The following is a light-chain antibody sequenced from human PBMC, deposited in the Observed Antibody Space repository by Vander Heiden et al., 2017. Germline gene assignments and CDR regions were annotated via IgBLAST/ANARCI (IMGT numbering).Light chain of an antibody. Sequence: DFQITQSPSSLSASVGDRVTITCRASQSINTYLNWYQQKPGKAPKLLIYAASSLQSGVPSRFSGSGSGTDFTLTISSLQPEDFAIYYCQQSYSTPYTFGQGTKLEIK. CDR3: QQSYSTPYT. V-gene: IGKV1-39*01. CDR2: AAS. CDR1: QSINTY. J-gene: IGKJ2*01.